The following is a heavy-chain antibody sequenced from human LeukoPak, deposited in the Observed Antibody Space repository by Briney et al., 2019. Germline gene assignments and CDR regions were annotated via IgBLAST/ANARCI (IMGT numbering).Heavy chain of an antibody. D-gene: IGHD3-22*01. CDR1: GFTFSSYS. CDR2: ISSSSSYI. J-gene: IGHJ4*02. V-gene: IGHV3-21*04. Sequence: GGSPRLSCAASGFTFSSYSMNWIRQAPGKGLEWVSSISSSSSYIYYADSVKGRFTISRDNAKNSLYLQMNSLRAEDTAVYYCARDHRGSSGYYTLGYWGQGTLVTVSS. CDR3: ARDHRGSSGYYTLGY.